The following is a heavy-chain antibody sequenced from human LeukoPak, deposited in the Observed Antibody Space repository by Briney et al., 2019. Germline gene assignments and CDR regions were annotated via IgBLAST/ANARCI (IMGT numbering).Heavy chain of an antibody. CDR1: GFTVSSNY. CDR3: ARDSVRWLQHDY. D-gene: IGHD5-24*01. CDR2: IYSGGST. V-gene: IGHV3-53*01. Sequence: GGSLRLSCAASGFTVSSNYMSWVRQAPGKGLEWVSVIYSGGSTYYADSVKGRLTISRDNSKNTLYLQMNSLRAEDTAVYYCARDSVRWLQHDYWGQGTLVTVSS. J-gene: IGHJ4*02.